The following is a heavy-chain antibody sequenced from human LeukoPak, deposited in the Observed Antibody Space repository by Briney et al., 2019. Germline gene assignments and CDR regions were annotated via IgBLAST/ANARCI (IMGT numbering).Heavy chain of an antibody. J-gene: IGHJ4*02. D-gene: IGHD6-19*01. Sequence: GGSLRLSCAASGFTFSTYWMSWVRQAPGKGLEWAANTKEDGGEKYYVDSVKGRFTISRDNAENSLYLQMNSLRAGDTAVYYCARRSVAGSLDYWGQGTLVTVSS. CDR2: TKEDGGEK. V-gene: IGHV3-7*01. CDR1: GFTFSTYW. CDR3: ARRSVAGSLDY.